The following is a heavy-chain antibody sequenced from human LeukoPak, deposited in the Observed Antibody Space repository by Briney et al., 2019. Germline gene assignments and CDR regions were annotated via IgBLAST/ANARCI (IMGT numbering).Heavy chain of an antibody. CDR2: IKQDGSEK. J-gene: IGHJ3*02. Sequence: GGPLRLSCAASGFTFSSYWMSGVRQAPGKGLEGVANIKQDGSEKYYVDSVKGRFTISRDNAKNSLYLQMNSLRAEDTAVYYCASQLRVVVVNDAFDIWGQGTMVTVSS. V-gene: IGHV3-7*01. CDR3: ASQLRVVVVNDAFDI. D-gene: IGHD3-22*01. CDR1: GFTFSSYW.